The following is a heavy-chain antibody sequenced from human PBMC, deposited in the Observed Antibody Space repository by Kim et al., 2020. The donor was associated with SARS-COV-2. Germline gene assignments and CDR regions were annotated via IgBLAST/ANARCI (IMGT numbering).Heavy chain of an antibody. CDR3: TTDLTVTNPRDDY. V-gene: IGHV3-15*01. CDR2: IKSKTDGGTT. J-gene: IGHJ4*02. D-gene: IGHD4-17*01. CDR1: GFTFSNAW. Sequence: GGSLRLSCAASGFTFSNAWMSWVRQAPGKGLEWVGRIKSKTDGGTTDYAAPVKGRFTISRDDSKNTLYLQMNSLKTEDTAVYYCTTDLTVTNPRDDYWGQGTLVTVSS.